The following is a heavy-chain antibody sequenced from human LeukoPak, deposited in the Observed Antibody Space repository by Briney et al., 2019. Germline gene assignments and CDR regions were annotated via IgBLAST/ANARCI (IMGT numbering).Heavy chain of an antibody. D-gene: IGHD3-10*01. CDR2: VYYSGFT. CDR3: ARYYGSGHNWFDP. V-gene: IGHV4-59*08. CDR1: GGSISNHC. Sequence: SETLSLTCTVSGGSISNHCWSWVRQPPGKGLEWIAYVYYSGFTNYNPSLKSRVTISVDTSKNQFSLKLSSVTAADTAVYYCARYYGSGHNWFDPWGQGTLVTVSS. J-gene: IGHJ5*02.